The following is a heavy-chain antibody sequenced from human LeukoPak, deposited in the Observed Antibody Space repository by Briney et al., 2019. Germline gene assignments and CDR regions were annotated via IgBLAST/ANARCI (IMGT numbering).Heavy chain of an antibody. D-gene: IGHD3-22*01. V-gene: IGHV3-21*01. J-gene: IGHJ4*02. CDR1: GFTFSSYS. CDR2: ISSSSSYI. CDR3: ARDPVSGKDYYDSSGYYFFDY. Sequence: PGGSLRLSCAASGFTFSSYSMNWVRQAPGKGLEWVSSISSSSSYIYYADSVKGRFTISRDNAKSSLYLQMNSLRAEDTAVYYCARDPVSGKDYYDSSGYYFFDYWGQGTLVTVSS.